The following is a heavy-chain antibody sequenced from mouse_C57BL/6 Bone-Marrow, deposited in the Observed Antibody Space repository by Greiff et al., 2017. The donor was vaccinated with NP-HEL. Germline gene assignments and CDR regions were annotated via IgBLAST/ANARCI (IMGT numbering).Heavy chain of an antibody. V-gene: IGHV1-59*01. CDR3: ARLTGKYYAMDY. CDR1: GYTFTSYW. Sequence: QVQLQQPGAELVRPGTSVKLSCKASGYTFTSYWMHWVKQRPGQGLEWIGVIDPSDSYTTYNQKFKGKATLTVDTSSSTAYMQLSSLTSEDSAVYYCARLTGKYYAMDYWGQGTSVTVSS. CDR2: IDPSDSYT. J-gene: IGHJ4*01.